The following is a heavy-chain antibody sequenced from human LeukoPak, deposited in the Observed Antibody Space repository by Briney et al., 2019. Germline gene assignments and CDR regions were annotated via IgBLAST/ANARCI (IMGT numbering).Heavy chain of an antibody. Sequence: GGSLRLSCAASAFSLNAYNMNWVRQAPGKGLEWVSSISYTGTYIYYADSVKGRFTISRDNAQNSLYLQMNSLRAEDTAIYCCVRDRGTYRPIDYLGQGTLVTVSS. CDR1: AFSLNAYN. CDR2: ISYTGTYI. V-gene: IGHV3-21*04. J-gene: IGHJ4*02. CDR3: VRDRGTYRPIDY. D-gene: IGHD1-26*01.